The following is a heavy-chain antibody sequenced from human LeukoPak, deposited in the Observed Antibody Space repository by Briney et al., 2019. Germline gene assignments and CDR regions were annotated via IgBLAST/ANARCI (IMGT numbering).Heavy chain of an antibody. D-gene: IGHD6-13*01. CDR2: IYYSGST. CDR1: GGSISSYY. Sequence: SETLSLTCTVSGGSISSYYWSWIRQPPGKGLEWIGYIYYSGSTNHNPSLKSRVTISVDTSKNQFSLKLSSVTAADTAVYYCARAAGIAADPYNWFDPWGQGTLVTVSS. CDR3: ARAAGIAADPYNWFDP. J-gene: IGHJ5*02. V-gene: IGHV4-59*01.